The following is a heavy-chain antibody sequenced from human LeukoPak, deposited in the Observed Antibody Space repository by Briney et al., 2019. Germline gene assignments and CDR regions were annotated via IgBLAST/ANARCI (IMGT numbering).Heavy chain of an antibody. Sequence: SETLSLTCTVSGGSISSGGYYWSWIRQHPGKGLEWIGYIYYSGSTYYNPSLKSRVTISVATSKNQFCLKLSSVTAAETAVYYCARTHRDGYNYLDYWGQGTLVTVSS. J-gene: IGHJ4*02. D-gene: IGHD5-24*01. CDR3: ARTHRDGYNYLDY. V-gene: IGHV4-31*03. CDR2: IYYSGST. CDR1: GGSISSGGYY.